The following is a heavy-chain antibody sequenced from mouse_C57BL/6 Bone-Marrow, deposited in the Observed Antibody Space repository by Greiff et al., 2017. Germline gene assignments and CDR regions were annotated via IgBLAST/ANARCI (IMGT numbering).Heavy chain of an antibody. J-gene: IGHJ3*01. CDR2: ICPRSGYT. D-gene: IGHD2-2*01. CDR3: ARRGWLPPFAY. CDR1: GYTFTSYG. Sequence: QVQLQQSGAELARPGASVKLSCKASGYTFTSYGISWVKQRTGQGLEWIGEICPRSGYTYYNEKVKGQATLTADKSSHTAYMELRRMTSEDAAVDWCARRGWLPPFAYWGQGTLVTVSA. V-gene: IGHV1-81*01.